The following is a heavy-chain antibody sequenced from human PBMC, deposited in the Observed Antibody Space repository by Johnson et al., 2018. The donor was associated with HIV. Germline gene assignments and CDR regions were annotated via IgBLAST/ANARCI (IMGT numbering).Heavy chain of an antibody. Sequence: VQLVESGGGLVQPGRSLRLSCTTSGFMFGAYTMNWVRQAPGKGLEWVSVIYSGDSTYYADSVKGRFTISRDNSKNTLYLQMNSLRAEDTAVYYCARGGGCGGYCYSGYDAFDICGQGTMVTVSS. V-gene: IGHV3-66*01. D-gene: IGHD2-21*01. CDR2: IYSGDST. J-gene: IGHJ3*02. CDR3: ARGGGCGGYCYSGYDAFDI. CDR1: GFMFGAYT.